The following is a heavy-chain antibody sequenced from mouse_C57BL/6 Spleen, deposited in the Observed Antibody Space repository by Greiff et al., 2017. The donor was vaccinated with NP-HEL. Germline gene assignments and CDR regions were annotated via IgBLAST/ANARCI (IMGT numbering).Heavy chain of an antibody. CDR1: GFNIKNTY. J-gene: IGHJ4*01. Sequence: EVQLQQSVAELVRPGASVKLSCTASGFNIKNTYMHWVKQRPEQGLEWIGRIDPANGNTKYAPKFQGKATITADTSSNTAYLQLSSLTSEDTAIYYCARIYYGYDGGDYYAMDYWGQGTSVTVSS. CDR3: ARIYYGYDGGDYYAMDY. CDR2: IDPANGNT. V-gene: IGHV14-3*01. D-gene: IGHD2-2*01.